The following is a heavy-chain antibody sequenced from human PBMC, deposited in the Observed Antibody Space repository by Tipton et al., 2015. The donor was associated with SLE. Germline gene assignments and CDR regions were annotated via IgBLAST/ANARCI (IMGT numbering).Heavy chain of an antibody. Sequence: TLSLTCTVSGDSISSGDYYWSWIRQHPGKGLEWIGYIYYSGSTYYNPSLKSRVTISVDTSKNQFSLKLSSVTAADTAVYYCARDGGKYYFDYWGQGTLVTVSS. V-gene: IGHV4-31*03. CDR3: ARDGGKYYFDY. CDR2: IYYSGST. D-gene: IGHD1-26*01. J-gene: IGHJ4*02. CDR1: GDSISSGDYY.